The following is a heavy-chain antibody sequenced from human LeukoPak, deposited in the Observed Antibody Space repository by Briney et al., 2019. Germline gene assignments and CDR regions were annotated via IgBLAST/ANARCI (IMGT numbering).Heavy chain of an antibody. Sequence: PGGSLRLSCVASGFTFINYGMSWVRQAPGKGLEWVSGISGRGGSTYSADSVKGRLTISRDNSKNTLYLHMNSLRGEDTAIYYCARSQVPTALYAPFASWGQETLVTVSS. J-gene: IGHJ4*02. V-gene: IGHV3-23*01. CDR3: ARSQVPTALYAPFAS. CDR2: ISGRGGST. D-gene: IGHD2-2*01. CDR1: GFTFINYG.